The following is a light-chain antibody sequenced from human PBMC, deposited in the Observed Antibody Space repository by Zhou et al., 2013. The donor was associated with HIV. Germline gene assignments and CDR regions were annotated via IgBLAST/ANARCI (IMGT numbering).Light chain of an antibody. CDR1: LGIATY. CDR2: GAS. Sequence: DIQMTQSPSSLSASIGDRVTITCRATSLGIATYLAWYQQKPGKGPNLLISGASTLQSGVPSRFSGSGSGTDFTLTISSLQPEDAATYYCQKYNSAPLTFGGGTKVEIK. V-gene: IGKV1-27*01. J-gene: IGKJ4*01. CDR3: QKYNSAPLT.